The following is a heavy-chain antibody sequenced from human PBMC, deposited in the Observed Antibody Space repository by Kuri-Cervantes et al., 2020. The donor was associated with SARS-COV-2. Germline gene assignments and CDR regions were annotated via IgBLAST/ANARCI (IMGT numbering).Heavy chain of an antibody. CDR3: ARPDCTINGLCFMDV. CDR1: GFTFSSYA. V-gene: IGHV3-30-3*01. J-gene: IGHJ6*02. CDR2: ISYDGTNK. Sequence: GGSLRLSCAASGFTFSSYAMHWVRQAPGKGLEWVALISYDGTNKFYADSVKGRFTISRDNSRNTLYLQMNSLRAEDTAVFYCARPDCTINGLCFMDVWGQGTTVTVSS. D-gene: IGHD2-8*01.